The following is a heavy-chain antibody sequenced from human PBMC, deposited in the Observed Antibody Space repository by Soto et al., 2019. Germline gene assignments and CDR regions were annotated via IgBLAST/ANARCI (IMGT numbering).Heavy chain of an antibody. Sequence: GGSLRLSCAASGFTFDDYAMYWVRQVLGKGLEWVSSISWNSANIGYADSVKGRFTTSRDNAENSLYLQMNSLRPEDTALYYCVRSKGGYSYGTPFDYWGQGTLVTSPQ. CDR3: VRSKGGYSYGTPFDY. J-gene: IGHJ4*02. D-gene: IGHD5-18*01. V-gene: IGHV3-9*01. CDR2: ISWNSANI. CDR1: GFTFDDYA.